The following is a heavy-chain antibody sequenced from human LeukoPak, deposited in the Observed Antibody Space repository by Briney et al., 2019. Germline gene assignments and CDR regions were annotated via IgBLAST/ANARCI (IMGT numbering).Heavy chain of an antibody. Sequence: SETLSLTCTVSGGSISSYYWSWIRQPPGKGLEWIGYIYYSGSTNYNPSLKSRVTISVDTSKNQFSLKLSSVTAADTAVYYCARGGPSSSWYAYWYYYYYMDVWGKGTTVTVSS. J-gene: IGHJ6*03. CDR1: GGSISSYY. D-gene: IGHD6-13*01. CDR3: ARGGPSSSWYAYWYYYYYMDV. V-gene: IGHV4-59*01. CDR2: IYYSGST.